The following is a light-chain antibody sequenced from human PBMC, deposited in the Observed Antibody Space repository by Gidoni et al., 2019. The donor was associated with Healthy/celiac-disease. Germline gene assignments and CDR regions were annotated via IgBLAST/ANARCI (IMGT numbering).Light chain of an antibody. J-gene: IGKJ4*01. CDR3: QQYGSSLLT. V-gene: IGKV3-20*01. CDR1: QSVSSSY. CDR2: GAS. Sequence: ELGLPQSPGTLSLSPGERATLSCRASQSVSSSYLAWYQQKPGQAPRLLIYGASSRATGIPDRFSGSGSGTDFTLTISRLEPEDFAVYYCQQYGSSLLTFGGGTKVEIK.